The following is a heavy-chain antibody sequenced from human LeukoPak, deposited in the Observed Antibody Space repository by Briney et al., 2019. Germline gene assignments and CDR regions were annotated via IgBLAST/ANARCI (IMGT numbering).Heavy chain of an antibody. D-gene: IGHD5-18*01. CDR1: GFTFSSYR. V-gene: IGHV3-21*01. CDR3: ERGVRYSYYDAFDI. Sequence: GGSLRLSCAASGFTFSSYRMNCVRQAPGKGLEWVSSISSSSSYIYYADSVKGRFTISRDNAKNSLYLQMNSLRAEDTAVYYCERGVRYSYYDAFDIWGQGTMVTVSS. J-gene: IGHJ3*02. CDR2: ISSSSSYI.